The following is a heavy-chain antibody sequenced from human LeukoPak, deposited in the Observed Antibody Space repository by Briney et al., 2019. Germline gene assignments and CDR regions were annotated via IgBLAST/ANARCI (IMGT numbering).Heavy chain of an antibody. CDR2: VYPGNSDT. CDR1: GYSFTSYW. Sequence: GESLKSSCKASGYSFTSYWIGWVRQMAGKGLEWMGIVYPGNSDTRYSPSFQGQVTISADKSISTTYLQWSSLKASDTAIYYCAREDGGALRTWGQGPVVSVST. J-gene: IGHJ5*02. V-gene: IGHV5-51*01. CDR3: AREDGGALRT. D-gene: IGHD3-16*01.